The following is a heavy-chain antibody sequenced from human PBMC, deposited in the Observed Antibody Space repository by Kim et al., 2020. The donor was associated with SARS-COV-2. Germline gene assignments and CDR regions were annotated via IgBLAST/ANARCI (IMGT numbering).Heavy chain of an antibody. D-gene: IGHD1-26*01. V-gene: IGHV4-59*01. CDR1: GGSISNYY. CDR2: IYSGGTT. J-gene: IGHJ4*02. Sequence: SETLSLTCTISGGSISNYYWTWVRQPPGKGLEWIGYIYSGGTTKYNPSLKSRVTMSVDTSKNQFSLQLTSVTAADTAVYYCARDAPASSFYDFWGQGTLVTVSS. CDR3: ARDAPASSFYDF.